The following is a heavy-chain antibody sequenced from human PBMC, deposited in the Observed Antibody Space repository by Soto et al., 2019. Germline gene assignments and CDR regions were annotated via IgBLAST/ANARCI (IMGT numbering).Heavy chain of an antibody. Sequence: QVQLVQSGAEVKKPGASVNISCKASGFNFTKYALHWVRQAPGQRPEWMGWVNAGSGNTRYLQRFQGRITITRDTSASTVYLDLSSLTSEDTAVYFCARDYADIAVAGIPLLAHWGQGTLVTVSS. J-gene: IGHJ4*01. V-gene: IGHV1-3*01. CDR2: VNAGSGNT. CDR1: GFNFTKYA. D-gene: IGHD6-19*01. CDR3: ARDYADIAVAGIPLLAH.